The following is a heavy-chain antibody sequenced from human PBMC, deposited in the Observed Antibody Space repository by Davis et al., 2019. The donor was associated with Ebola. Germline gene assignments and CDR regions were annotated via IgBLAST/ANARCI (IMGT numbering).Heavy chain of an antibody. V-gene: IGHV3-7*01. CDR2: IKQDGSEK. J-gene: IGHJ4*02. D-gene: IGHD7-27*01. Sequence: GESLKISCAASGLIFNNYWMSWVRQAPGKGLEWVANIKQDGSEKYYVDSVKGRFTISRDNSNNTLYLQMNSLRDEDTAVYFCATDRNWDFDYWGQGTLVTVSS. CDR1: GLIFNNYW. CDR3: ATDRNWDFDY.